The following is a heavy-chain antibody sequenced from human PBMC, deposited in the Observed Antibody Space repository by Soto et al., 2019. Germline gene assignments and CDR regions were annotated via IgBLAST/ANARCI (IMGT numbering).Heavy chain of an antibody. CDR3: TSDSRPVAGFVS. CDR1: GFTFSDHY. CDR2: SRNKANGYST. Sequence: PGGSLRLSCAASGFTFSDHYMDWVRQAPGKGLEWVGRSRNKANGYSTEYAASVKGRFTVSRDESKNSLYLQMNSLKTEDTAVYSGTSDSRPVAGFVSWCPGALLAVFS. V-gene: IGHV3-72*01. J-gene: IGHJ5*01. D-gene: IGHD6-19*01.